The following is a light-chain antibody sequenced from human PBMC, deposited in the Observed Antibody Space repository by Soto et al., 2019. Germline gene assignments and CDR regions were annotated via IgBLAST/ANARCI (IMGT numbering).Light chain of an antibody. CDR2: GAS. J-gene: IGKJ1*01. CDR3: QQYNTWLWT. V-gene: IGKV3-15*01. CDR1: QSISAH. Sequence: EVVMTQSPATLSVSPGERVTLSCRASQSISAHLAWYQQKPGQAPRLLIHGASTRATGIPARFRGSGYGTESILTFSSLQSEDFAAYYCQQYNTWLWTFDQGTKVEIQ.